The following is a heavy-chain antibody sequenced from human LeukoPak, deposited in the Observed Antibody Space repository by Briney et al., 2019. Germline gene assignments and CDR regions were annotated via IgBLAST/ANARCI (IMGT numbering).Heavy chain of an antibody. D-gene: IGHD3-22*01. CDR3: ARDYYYDSSGPFDY. J-gene: IGHJ4*02. Sequence: GGSLRLSCAASGFTFSSYGMHWVRQAPGKGLEWVAVIWYDGSNKYYADSVKGRFTISRDNSKNTLYLQMNSLRAEDTAVYYCARDYYYDSSGPFDYWGQGTLVTVSS. CDR2: IWYDGSNK. CDR1: GFTFSSYG. V-gene: IGHV3-33*01.